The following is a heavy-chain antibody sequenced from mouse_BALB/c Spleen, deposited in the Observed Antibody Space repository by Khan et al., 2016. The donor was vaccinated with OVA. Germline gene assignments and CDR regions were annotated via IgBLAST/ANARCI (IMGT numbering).Heavy chain of an antibody. J-gene: IGHJ4*01. D-gene: IGHD2-12*01. CDR1: GYTFTTAG. V-gene: IGHV9-4*02. Sequence: QIQLVQSGPELKKPGETVRISCKASGYTFTTAGIQWVQKMPGKGLKWIGWINTHSGVPKYAEDFKGRFAFSLDISVSTAYLQITNLKNEDTATYSCARGGAAYYRSDGGAMEYWGQGTSVTVSS. CDR3: ARGGAAYYRSDGGAMEY. CDR2: INTHSGVP.